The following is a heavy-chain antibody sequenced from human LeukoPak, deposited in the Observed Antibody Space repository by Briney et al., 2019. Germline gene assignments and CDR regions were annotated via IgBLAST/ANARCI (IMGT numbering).Heavy chain of an antibody. CDR2: IYHSGST. CDR3: ARGDIVVVPAAIVSGDYYYYGMDV. J-gene: IGHJ6*04. V-gene: IGHV4-4*02. D-gene: IGHD2-2*01. Sequence: SGTLSLTCAVSGGSISSSNWWSWVRQPPGKGLEWIGEIYHSGSTNYNPSLKSRVTISVDKSKNQFSLKLSSVTAADTAVYYCARGDIVVVPAAIVSGDYYYYGMDVWGKGTTVTVSS. CDR1: GGSISSSNW.